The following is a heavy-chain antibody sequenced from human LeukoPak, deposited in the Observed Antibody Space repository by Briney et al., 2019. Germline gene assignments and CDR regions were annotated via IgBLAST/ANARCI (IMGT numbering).Heavy chain of an antibody. CDR3: AQDLGFLLWFGELTEGFDY. CDR1: GFTFSSYG. D-gene: IGHD3-10*01. J-gene: IGHJ4*02. Sequence: GGSLRLSCAASGFTFSSYGMHWVRQAPGKGLEWVAFIRYDGSNKYYADSVKGRFTISRDNSKNTLYLQMNSLRAEDTAVYYCAQDLGFLLWFGELTEGFDYWGQGTLVTVSS. CDR2: IRYDGSNK. V-gene: IGHV3-30*02.